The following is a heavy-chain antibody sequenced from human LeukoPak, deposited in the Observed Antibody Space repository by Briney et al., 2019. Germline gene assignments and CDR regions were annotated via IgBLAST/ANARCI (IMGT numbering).Heavy chain of an antibody. CDR1: GGSISSGDYY. CDR2: IYYSGST. CDR3: ARVMGTSWFDP. D-gene: IGHD7-27*01. J-gene: IGHJ5*02. V-gene: IGHV4-30-4*01. Sequence: PSETLSLTCTVSGGSISSGDYYWSWIRQPPRKGLEWIGYIYYSGSTYYNPSLKSRVTISVDTSKNQFSLKLSSVTAADTAVYYCARVMGTSWFDPWGQGTLVTVSS.